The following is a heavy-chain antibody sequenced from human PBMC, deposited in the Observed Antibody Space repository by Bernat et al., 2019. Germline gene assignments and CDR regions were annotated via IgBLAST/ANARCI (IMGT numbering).Heavy chain of an antibody. CDR3: ARTDYDFWSGYAYYYYMDV. D-gene: IGHD3-3*01. CDR1: GYSFTSYW. J-gene: IGHJ6*03. Sequence: EVQLVQSGAEVKKPGESLRISCKGSGYSFTSYWISWLRQMPGKGLEWLGRIDPSDSYTNYSPSFQGHVTISADKSISTAYLQRSSLKATDTAMYDCARTDYDFWSGYAYYYYMDVWGKGTTVTVSS. V-gene: IGHV5-10-1*03. CDR2: IDPSDSYT.